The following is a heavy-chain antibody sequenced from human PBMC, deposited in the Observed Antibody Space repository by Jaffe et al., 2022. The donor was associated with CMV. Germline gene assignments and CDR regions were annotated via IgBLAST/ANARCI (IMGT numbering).Heavy chain of an antibody. V-gene: IGHV3-33*08. CDR2: VWFDGRHQ. CDR1: GFTFSHYG. Sequence: QVHLVESGGGVVQPGRSLRLSCTPSGFTFSHYGFHWVRQAPGKGLEWVAFVWFDGRHQYYTDSVKGRFTISRDNFNDSLSLQMNSLKVEDTAVYFCARDGNSFSGIDMGPGYSGQSFADWYFDLWGRGTLVTVSS. J-gene: IGHJ2*01. D-gene: IGHD5-12*01. CDR3: ARDGNSFSGIDMGPGYSGQSFADWYFDL.